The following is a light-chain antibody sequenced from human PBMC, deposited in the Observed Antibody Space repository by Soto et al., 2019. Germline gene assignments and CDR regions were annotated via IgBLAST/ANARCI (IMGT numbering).Light chain of an antibody. Sequence: QSALTQPASVSWSPGQSITIACSGPTSDIHDFNSISWYRHHPGKAPRLIVYDVNKRPSGISPRFSGSKSGLTASLTISGLQGEEEADYFCTSYTAKNNIVFGTGTKVTVL. V-gene: IGLV2-14*01. CDR1: TSDIHDFNS. CDR2: DVN. CDR3: TSYTAKNNIV. J-gene: IGLJ1*01.